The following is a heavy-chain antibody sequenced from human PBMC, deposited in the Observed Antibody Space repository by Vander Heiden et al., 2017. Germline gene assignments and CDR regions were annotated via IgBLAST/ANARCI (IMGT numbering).Heavy chain of an antibody. CDR3: ASRGLRPYNWFDP. J-gene: IGHJ5*02. CDR2: IYHSGST. Sequence: LQESGPGLVKPSGTLSLTCAVSGGSISGSNWWSWVRQPPGKGLEWIGQIYHSGSTNYNPSLKSRVTISVDKSKNQFSLKLSSVTAADTAVYYCASRGLRPYNWFDPWGQGTLVTVSS. V-gene: IGHV4-4*02. D-gene: IGHD4-17*01. CDR1: GGSISGSNW.